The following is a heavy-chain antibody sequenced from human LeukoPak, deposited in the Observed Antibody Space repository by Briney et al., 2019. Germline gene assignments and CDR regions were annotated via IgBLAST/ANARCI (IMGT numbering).Heavy chain of an antibody. CDR2: IRYDGSNK. CDR3: AKDEVFLNSMPPYYMDV. V-gene: IGHV3-30*02. Sequence: GGSLRLSCAASGFTFSAFGIHWLRQAPGKGLEWVALIRYDGSNKYYADSVKGRFTISRDNSKDTLYVQMNSLRAEDTAVYYCAKDEVFLNSMPPYYMDVWGKGTTVTVSS. J-gene: IGHJ6*03. CDR1: GFTFSAFG. D-gene: IGHD2-2*01.